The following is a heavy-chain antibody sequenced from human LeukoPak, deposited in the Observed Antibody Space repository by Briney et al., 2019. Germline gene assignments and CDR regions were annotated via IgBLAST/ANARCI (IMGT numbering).Heavy chain of an antibody. V-gene: IGHV3-30*04. CDR3: AREGSGWSRYYFDY. CDR1: GFTFSSYA. J-gene: IGHJ4*02. D-gene: IGHD6-19*01. CDR2: ISYDGSNK. Sequence: QPGGSLRLSCAASGFTFSSYAMHWVRQAPGKGLEWVAVISYDGSNKYYADSVKGRFTISRDNSKNTLYLQMNSLRAEDTAVYYCAREGSGWSRYYFDYWGQRTLVTVSS.